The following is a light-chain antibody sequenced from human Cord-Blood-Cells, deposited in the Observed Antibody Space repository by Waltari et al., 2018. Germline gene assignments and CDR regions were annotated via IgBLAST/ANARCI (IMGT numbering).Light chain of an antibody. Sequence: QSALTQPRSVSGSPGQSVTISCTGTSSDVGGYNYVSWYQQHPGKAPKLIIYDVSKLPSVGPYRFSGAKSGNTASLTISGLQAEDEADYYCCSYAGSYTFVFGTGTKVTVL. V-gene: IGLV2-11*01. CDR1: SSDVGGYNY. CDR3: CSYAGSYTFV. J-gene: IGLJ1*01. CDR2: DVS.